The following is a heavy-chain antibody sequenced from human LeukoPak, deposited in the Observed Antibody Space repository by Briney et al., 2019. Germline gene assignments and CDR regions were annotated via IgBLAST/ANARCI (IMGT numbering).Heavy chain of an antibody. Sequence: GGSLRLSCAASGFTFSSYVMSWVRQAPGKGLEWVAVISYVGSNKYYADSVKGRFTISRDNSKNTLYLQMNSLRAEDTAVYYCARDRVQGYSYGSIFDYWGQGTLVTVSS. CDR2: ISYVGSNK. J-gene: IGHJ4*02. CDR1: GFTFSSYV. CDR3: ARDRVQGYSYGSIFDY. D-gene: IGHD5-18*01. V-gene: IGHV3-30*03.